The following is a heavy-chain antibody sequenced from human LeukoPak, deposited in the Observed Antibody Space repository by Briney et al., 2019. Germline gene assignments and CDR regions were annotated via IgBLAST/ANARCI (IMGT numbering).Heavy chain of an antibody. Sequence: TGGSLRLSCTASGSTISGDAMHWVRQAPGKGLQWVAHISFDGSYKYYADSVKGRFTISRDNSKNTLYLQMNSLRTDDTALFYCARETLDALDLWGPGTLVTVSS. J-gene: IGHJ3*01. CDR3: ARETLDALDL. CDR1: GSTISGDA. V-gene: IGHV3-30*04. CDR2: ISFDGSYK.